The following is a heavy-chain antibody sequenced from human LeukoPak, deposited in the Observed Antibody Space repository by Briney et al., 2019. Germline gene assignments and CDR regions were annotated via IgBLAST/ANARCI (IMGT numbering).Heavy chain of an antibody. V-gene: IGHV3-23*01. D-gene: IGHD6-13*01. Sequence: GGSLRLSCAASGFTLSSYAMSWVRQAPGKGLEWVSAISDSGNTYHADPVKGRFTISRDNSQSTLYLHMNSLSTEDTALYYCARAVPAPGTPENAFDIWGQGTLVTVSS. CDR2: ISDSGNT. CDR1: GFTLSSYA. J-gene: IGHJ3*02. CDR3: ARAVPAPGTPENAFDI.